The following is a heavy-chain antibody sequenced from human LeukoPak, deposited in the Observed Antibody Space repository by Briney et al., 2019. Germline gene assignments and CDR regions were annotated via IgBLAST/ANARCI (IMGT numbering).Heavy chain of an antibody. J-gene: IGHJ6*03. CDR3: ARAWEGYYYMDV. CDR2: IYYTGST. D-gene: IGHD1-26*01. Sequence: SETLSLTCTVSGGSISTYYWSWIRQPPGKALEWIGYIYYTGSTTYNPSLKRRVSISVDTSKTQFSLKLTSVTAADTAVYYCARAWEGYYYMDVWGKGTTVTVSS. CDR1: GGSISTYY. V-gene: IGHV4-59*01.